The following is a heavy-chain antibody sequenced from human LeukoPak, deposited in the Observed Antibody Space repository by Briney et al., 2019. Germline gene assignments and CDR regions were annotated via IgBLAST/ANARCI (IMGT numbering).Heavy chain of an antibody. J-gene: IGHJ4*02. Sequence: GGSLRLSCAASGFTFGSYAVSWVRQAPGKGLEGVSGIFGSGGSAHYADSVKGRFTISRDNTKNTVYLQMDSLRAEDTATYYCAKTTTGYSSGRYPAWPIDYWGQGTLVTVSS. CDR3: AKTTTGYSSGRYPAWPIDY. D-gene: IGHD2-15*01. V-gene: IGHV3-23*01. CDR1: GFTFGSYA. CDR2: IFGSGGSA.